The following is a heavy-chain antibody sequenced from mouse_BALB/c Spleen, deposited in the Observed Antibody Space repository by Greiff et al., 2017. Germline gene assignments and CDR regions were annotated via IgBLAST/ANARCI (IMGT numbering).Heavy chain of an antibody. CDR3: AREEEDYDDDGRGFAY. CDR1: GFSFTSYG. D-gene: IGHD2-4*01. V-gene: IGHV2-9*02. Sequence: VKLMESGPGLVAPSQCLSITCTVSGFSFTSYGVHWVRQPPGKGLEWLGVIWAGGSTNYNSALMSRLSISKDNSKSQVFLKMNSRQTDDTAMYYCAREEEDYDDDGRGFAYWGQGTLVTVSA. J-gene: IGHJ3*01. CDR2: IWAGGST.